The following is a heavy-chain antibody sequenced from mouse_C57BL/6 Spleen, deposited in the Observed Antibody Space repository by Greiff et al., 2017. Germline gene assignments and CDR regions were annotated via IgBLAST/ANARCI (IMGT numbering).Heavy chain of an antibody. J-gene: IGHJ3*01. CDR1: GFSFNTYA. CDR2: MSSKSNNYAT. V-gene: IGHV10-1*01. D-gene: IGHD2-12*01. CDR3: VKQSSNDGGFAY. Sequence: EVMLVESGGGLVQPKGSLKLSCAASGFSFNTYAMNWVRQAPGKGLEWVARMSSKSNNYATNYAVSVKDRFTISREDSESMLYLQMNNLKTEETAMYYCVKQSSNDGGFAYWGQGTLVTVSA.